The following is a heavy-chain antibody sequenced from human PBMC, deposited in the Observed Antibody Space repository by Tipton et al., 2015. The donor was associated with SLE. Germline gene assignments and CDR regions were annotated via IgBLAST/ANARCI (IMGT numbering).Heavy chain of an antibody. CDR2: IKQDGSEK. CDR3: ARSSVAGRFDY. V-gene: IGHV3-7*01. D-gene: IGHD6-19*01. J-gene: IGHJ4*02. Sequence: SLRLSYAASGFTFSSYWMSWVRQAPGKGLEWVANIKQDGSEKYYVDSVKGRFTISRDNAKNSLYLQMNSLRAEDTAVYYCARSSVAGRFDYWGQGTLVTVSS. CDR1: GFTFSSYW.